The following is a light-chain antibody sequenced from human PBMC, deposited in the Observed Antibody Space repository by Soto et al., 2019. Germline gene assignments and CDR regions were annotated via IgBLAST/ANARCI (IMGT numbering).Light chain of an antibody. CDR3: PPSYSTLWT. CDR1: QSISSY. CDR2: AAS. J-gene: IGKJ1*01. Sequence: DIQMTQSPSSLSASVGDRVTITCRASQSISSYLNWYQQKPGKAPKLLIYAASSLQSGVPSRFSGSGSGTDFTLTSNSLQPEDFATYYCPPSYSTLWTYGQGTKVEIK. V-gene: IGKV1-39*01.